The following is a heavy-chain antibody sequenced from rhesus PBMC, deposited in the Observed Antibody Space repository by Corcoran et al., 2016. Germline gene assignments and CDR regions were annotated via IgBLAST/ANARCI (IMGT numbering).Heavy chain of an antibody. D-gene: IGHD5-12*01. CDR2: IYGSGSST. J-gene: IGHJ5-1*01. V-gene: IGHV4-169*02. Sequence: QLQLQESGPGLVKPSETLSVTCAVSGGSISSSYWSWIRQAPGKGMEWIVYIYGSGSSTNYNPSLKSRVTLSVDTSKNQFSLKLSSVTAADTAVYYCVRDRGSVDTPNRFDVWGPGVLVTVSS. CDR1: GGSISSSY. CDR3: VRDRGSVDTPNRFDV.